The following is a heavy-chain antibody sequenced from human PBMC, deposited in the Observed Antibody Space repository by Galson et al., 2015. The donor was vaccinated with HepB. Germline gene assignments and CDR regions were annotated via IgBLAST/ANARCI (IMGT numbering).Heavy chain of an antibody. D-gene: IGHD6-19*01. V-gene: IGHV3-21*01. CDR2: ISSSRSYI. CDR1: GFTFSSYS. CDR3: ARDGAGAVAGPGSWFDP. J-gene: IGHJ5*02. Sequence: SLRLSCAASGFTFSSYSMNWVRQAPGKGLEWVSSISSSRSYIYYADSVKGRSTISRDNAKNSLYLQMNSLRAEDTAVYYCARDGAGAVAGPGSWFDPWGQGTLVTVSS.